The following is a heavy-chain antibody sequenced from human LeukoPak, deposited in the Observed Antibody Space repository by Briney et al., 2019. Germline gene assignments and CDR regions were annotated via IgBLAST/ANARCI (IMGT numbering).Heavy chain of an antibody. V-gene: IGHV1-46*02. J-gene: IGHJ6*03. CDR2: INPSAGSK. Sequence: GASVKVSCTASGYTFNNYYIHWVRQAPGQGLEWMGLINPSAGSKSYAQKFQGRVTLTRDTSTSTVYMEVSSLRSEDTAVYYCARDPSGKDATYNHHYYTDVWGKGTTVTVSS. D-gene: IGHD1-1*01. CDR1: GYTFNNYY. CDR3: ARDPSGKDATYNHHYYTDV.